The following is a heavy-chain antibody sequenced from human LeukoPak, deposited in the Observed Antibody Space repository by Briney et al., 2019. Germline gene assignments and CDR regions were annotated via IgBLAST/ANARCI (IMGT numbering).Heavy chain of an antibody. Sequence: SETLSLTCTVSGASISTYYWSWIRQSPGKGLEWIGYLYSRGSPNYNPSLKSRVTISVDTSKNQFSLKLSSVTATDTAVYYCAKLANWGSNDAFDIWGQGTMVTVSS. V-gene: IGHV4-59*01. CDR2: LYSRGSP. J-gene: IGHJ3*02. CDR1: GASISTYY. D-gene: IGHD7-27*01. CDR3: AKLANWGSNDAFDI.